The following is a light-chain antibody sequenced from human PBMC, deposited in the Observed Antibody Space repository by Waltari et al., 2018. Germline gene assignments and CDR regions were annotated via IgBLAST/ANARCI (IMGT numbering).Light chain of an antibody. CDR3: SSYTTSTTSYV. CDR2: DIS. CDR1: NSYDGGHRY. V-gene: IGLV2-14*03. J-gene: IGLJ1*01. Sequence: QSALTPPASVSGSPGQWLPISCPGTNSYDGGHRYASGYQQHPGKVPKLLIYDISSRPSGISDRFSGSLSGSTASLTISGLQAEDEADYYCSSYTTSTTSYVFGTGTTVTVL.